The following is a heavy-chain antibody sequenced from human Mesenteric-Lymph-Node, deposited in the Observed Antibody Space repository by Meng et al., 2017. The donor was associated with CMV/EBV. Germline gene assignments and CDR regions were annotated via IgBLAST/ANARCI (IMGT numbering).Heavy chain of an antibody. CDR1: GFTFSSYA. D-gene: IGHD3-10*01. Sequence: GGSLRLSCAASGFTFSSYAMSWVRQAPGKGLEWVGFIRRKSYGGTTEYAASVKGRFTISRDDSKSIVYLQMSSLKTEDTGVYYCTRDPAHYYASGTYSTDYYYYGMDVWGQGTTVTVSS. J-gene: IGHJ6*02. CDR3: TRDPAHYYASGTYSTDYYYYGMDV. V-gene: IGHV3-49*04. CDR2: IRRKSYGGTT.